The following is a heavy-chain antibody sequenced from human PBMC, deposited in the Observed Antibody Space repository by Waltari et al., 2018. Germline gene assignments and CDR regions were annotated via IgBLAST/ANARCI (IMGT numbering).Heavy chain of an antibody. CDR3: AREYCGGECRLFDY. Sequence: LVQSGTEVMRPGASVKVSCKISRDAITEHYIHWLRQAPGQGLEWMGWINPNGGATHYAQTFRGTITVTWDTSIITSYMEVGGLRSADTATYFCAREYCGGECRLFDYWGQGTRVIVSS. CDR2: INPNGGAT. CDR1: RDAITEHY. V-gene: IGHV1-2*02. J-gene: IGHJ4*02. D-gene: IGHD2-21*01.